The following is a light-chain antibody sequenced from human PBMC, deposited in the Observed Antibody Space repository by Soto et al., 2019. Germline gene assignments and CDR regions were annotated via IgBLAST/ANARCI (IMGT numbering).Light chain of an antibody. CDR3: QQYDEWPPSYT. CDR2: GAS. CDR1: QSVSSN. J-gene: IGKJ2*01. Sequence: EIMMTQSPATLSVSPGETVTLSCRASQSVSSNLAWYQQKPGQAPSLLIYGASTRATGIPARISGSGSGTEFTLTISSLQSEDFAVYYCQQYDEWPPSYTFGQGTKLEIK. V-gene: IGKV3-15*01.